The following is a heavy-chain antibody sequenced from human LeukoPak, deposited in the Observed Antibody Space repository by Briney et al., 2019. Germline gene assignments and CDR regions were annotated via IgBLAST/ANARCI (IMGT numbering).Heavy chain of an antibody. CDR1: GGSISNFY. CDR3: ARLPSH. Sequence: PSETLSLTCTVSGGSISNFYWSWVRQPPGKDLEWIGYISDREGATYNPSLKSRVTMSVDTSKTHFSLKLNSVTAADTAVYYCARLPSHWGQGTLVTVSS. CDR2: ISDREGA. J-gene: IGHJ4*02. V-gene: IGHV4-59*08.